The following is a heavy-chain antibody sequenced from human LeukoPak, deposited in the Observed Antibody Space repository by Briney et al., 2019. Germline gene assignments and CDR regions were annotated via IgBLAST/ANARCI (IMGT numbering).Heavy chain of an antibody. CDR3: ARDVGGTLDY. V-gene: IGHV3-7*01. J-gene: IGHJ4*02. Sequence: GGSLRLSCAASGFTFSSYWMAWVRQAPGRGLEWVANIKEDESAKHQADSVKGRFTISRDNAQNSVYLQMSSLRGEDTAVYYCARDVGGTLDYWGQGTLVTVSS. CDR2: IKEDESAK. CDR1: GFTFSSYW.